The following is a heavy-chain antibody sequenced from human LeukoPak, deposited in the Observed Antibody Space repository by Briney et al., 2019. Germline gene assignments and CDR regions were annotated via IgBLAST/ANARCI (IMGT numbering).Heavy chain of an antibody. Sequence: GGSLRLSXAASGFTFSSYSMNWVRQAPGKGLEWVSSISSSSSYIYYADSVKGRFTISRDNAKNSLYLQMNSLRAEDTAVYYCARDGRPDSYFDYWGQGTLVTVSS. CDR1: GFTFSSYS. J-gene: IGHJ4*02. CDR2: ISSSSSYI. V-gene: IGHV3-21*01. D-gene: IGHD6-6*01. CDR3: ARDGRPDSYFDY.